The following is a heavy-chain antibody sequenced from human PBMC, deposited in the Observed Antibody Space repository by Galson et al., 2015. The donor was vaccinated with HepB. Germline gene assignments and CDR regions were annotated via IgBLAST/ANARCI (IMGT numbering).Heavy chain of an antibody. D-gene: IGHD3-9*01. CDR2: MYSGGST. V-gene: IGHV3-53*01. Sequence: SLRLSCAASGFTFNTNYMAWVRQAPGKGLEWVSVMYSGGSTYYADSVKGRFTISRDDSKHTLYLQMNSLRADDTAVYYCARYRTVDYDVLTAYHSYYYGFDVWGQGTTVTVSS. CDR1: GFTFNTNY. J-gene: IGHJ6*02. CDR3: ARYRTVDYDVLTAYHSYYYGFDV.